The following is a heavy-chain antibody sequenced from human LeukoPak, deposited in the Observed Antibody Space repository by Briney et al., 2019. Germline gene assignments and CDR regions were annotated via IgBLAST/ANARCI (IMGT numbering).Heavy chain of an antibody. V-gene: IGHV4-39*02. D-gene: IGHD3-22*01. CDR3: AGEDYFDTSGYASWRFDI. CDR2: IYYSGST. Sequence: SETLSLTCTVSGGSISSSSYYWGWIRQPPGKGLEWIGSIYYSGSTYYNPSLKSRITISVDTSKNQFSLKLSSVTTADTAVYYCAGEDYFDTSGYASWRFDIWGQGTMVTVS. J-gene: IGHJ3*02. CDR1: GGSISSSSYY.